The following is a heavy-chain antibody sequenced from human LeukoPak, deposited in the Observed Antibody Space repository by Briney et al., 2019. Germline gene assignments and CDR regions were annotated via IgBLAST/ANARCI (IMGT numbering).Heavy chain of an antibody. CDR1: GFTFDIYS. CDR2: ISGGSSII. Sequence: GGSLRLSCAASGFTFDIYSMYWVRQAPGKGLEWVSYISGGSSIIHYADSVKGRFTISRDNAKNSLYLQMNSLRAEDTAVYYCARDPRSSSWYYFDYWGQGTLVTVSS. V-gene: IGHV3-48*04. J-gene: IGHJ4*02. CDR3: ARDPRSSSWYYFDY. D-gene: IGHD6-13*01.